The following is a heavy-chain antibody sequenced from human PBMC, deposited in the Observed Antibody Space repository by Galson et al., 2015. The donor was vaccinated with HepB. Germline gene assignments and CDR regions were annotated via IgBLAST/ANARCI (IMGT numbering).Heavy chain of an antibody. Sequence: PALVKPTQTLTLTCTFSGFSLNTHAMCVSWIRQPPGKALEWLALIDWDDDKYYSTSLATRLTISKDTSENQVVLTMTNVDPADTATYYCARLSGVRFLEPYFDYWGQGTLVTVSS. V-gene: IGHV2-70*01. CDR3: ARLSGVRFLEPYFDY. CDR2: IDWDDDK. J-gene: IGHJ4*02. D-gene: IGHD3-3*01. CDR1: GFSLNTHAMC.